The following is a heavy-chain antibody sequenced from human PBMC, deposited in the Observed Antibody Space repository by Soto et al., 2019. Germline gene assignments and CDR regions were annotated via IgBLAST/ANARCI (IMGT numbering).Heavy chain of an antibody. J-gene: IGHJ5*02. Sequence: SETLSLTCAVYGGSFSGYYWSWIRQPPGKGLEWIGEINHSGSTNYNPSLKSRVTISVDTSKNQFSLKLSSVTAADTAVYYFARGRDFDFWSGYYNRNWFDPWGQGTLVTVSS. CDR3: ARGRDFDFWSGYYNRNWFDP. CDR2: INHSGST. CDR1: GGSFSGYY. V-gene: IGHV4-34*01. D-gene: IGHD3-3*01.